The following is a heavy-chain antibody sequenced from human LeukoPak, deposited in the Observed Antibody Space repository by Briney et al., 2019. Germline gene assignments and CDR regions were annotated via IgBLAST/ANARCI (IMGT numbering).Heavy chain of an antibody. CDR3: ARVTPDYYSSSTSCNDY. V-gene: IGHV1-2*02. CDR1: GYTFTGYY. D-gene: IGHD2-2*01. Sequence: GASVKVSCKASGYTFTGYYMHWVRQAPGQGLEWMGWINPNSGGTNYAQKFQGRVTMTRDTSISTAYMELSRLRSDDTAVYYCARVTPDYYSSSTSCNDYWGQGTLVTVSS. CDR2: INPNSGGT. J-gene: IGHJ4*02.